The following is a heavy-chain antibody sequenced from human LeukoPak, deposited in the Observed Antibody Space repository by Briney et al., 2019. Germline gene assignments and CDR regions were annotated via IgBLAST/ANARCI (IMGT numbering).Heavy chain of an antibody. CDR2: IRRKRNGYTT. V-gene: IGHV3-72*01. Sequence: GGSLRLSCAASGFTFSDYILDWVRQAPGKGLEWVGRIRRKRNGYTTEFAASVKGRSTISRDDSKNLLFLHMNNLKTEDTAVYHCSREGELGDQSAFDIWGQGTMVNV. D-gene: IGHD7-27*01. CDR1: GFTFSDYI. CDR3: SREGELGDQSAFDI. J-gene: IGHJ3*02.